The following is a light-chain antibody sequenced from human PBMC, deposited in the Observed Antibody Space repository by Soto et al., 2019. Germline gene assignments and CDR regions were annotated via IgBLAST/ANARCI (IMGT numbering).Light chain of an antibody. CDR2: GAS. J-gene: IGKJ2*01. V-gene: IGKV3D-15*01. CDR3: QQYNNWQT. CDR1: QSIGSN. Sequence: EIVMTQSPATLSVSPGERATLSCRASQSIGSNLAWYQQKPGQAPRLLIYGASTRATDIPARFSGSGSGTEFALTISILQSEDFAVYYCQQYNNWQTFGQGTKLDLK.